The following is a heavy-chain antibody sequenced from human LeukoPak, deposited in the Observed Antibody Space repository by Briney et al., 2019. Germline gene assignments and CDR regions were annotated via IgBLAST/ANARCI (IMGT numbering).Heavy chain of an antibody. J-gene: IGHJ4*02. CDR2: IRYDGSNK. V-gene: IGHV3-30*02. CDR1: GFTFSSYG. Sequence: GGSLRLSCAASGFTFSSYGMHWVRQAPGKGLEWVAFIRYDGSNKYYADSVKGRFTISRDDSKNTLYLQMNSLRAEDTAVYYCAKDLMAGYSYGYSDFDYWGQGTLVTVSS. D-gene: IGHD5-18*01. CDR3: AKDLMAGYSYGYSDFDY.